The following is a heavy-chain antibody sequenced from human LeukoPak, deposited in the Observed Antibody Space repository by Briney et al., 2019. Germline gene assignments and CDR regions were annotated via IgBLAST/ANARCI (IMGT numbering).Heavy chain of an antibody. CDR2: INSSSSYI. J-gene: IGHJ4*02. CDR3: ARVKLVLRYFDWLPSAPFDY. CDR1: GFTFSSYS. V-gene: IGHV3-21*01. Sequence: GGSLRLSCAASGFTFSSYSMNWVRQAPGKGLEWASSINSSSSYIYYADSVKGRFTISRDNAKNSLYLQMNSLRAEDTAVYYCARVKLVLRYFDWLPSAPFDYWGQGTLVTVSS. D-gene: IGHD3-9*01.